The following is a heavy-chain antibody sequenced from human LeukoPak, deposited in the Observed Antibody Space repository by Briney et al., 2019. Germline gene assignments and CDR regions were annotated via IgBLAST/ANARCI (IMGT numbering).Heavy chain of an antibody. V-gene: IGHV3-33*01. Sequence: GRSLRLSCAASGFTFSSYGIHWVHQAPGKGLEWVAVIWYDGSNKYYADSVKGRFTISRDNSKNTLYLQMNSLRAEGTAVYYCAREKSRYGDYVGGVDYWGQRPLVTVSS. CDR1: GFTFSSYG. D-gene: IGHD4-17*01. J-gene: IGHJ4*02. CDR2: IWYDGSNK. CDR3: AREKSRYGDYVGGVDY.